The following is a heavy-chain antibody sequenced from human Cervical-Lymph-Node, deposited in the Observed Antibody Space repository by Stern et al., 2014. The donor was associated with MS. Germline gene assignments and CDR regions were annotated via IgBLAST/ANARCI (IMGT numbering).Heavy chain of an antibody. CDR2: ISGTTT. J-gene: IGHJ6*02. Sequence: IQLVESGGGLVQPGGSLRLSCAASGFSFSNYALSWVRQAPGKGLEWVSGISGTTTYYADSVRGRFTISRDNFWNTLSLEMSGLRVDDTAVYYCARDQEQSSVWTGAYYYAMDVWGQGTTVTVSS. CDR3: ARDQEQSSVWTGAYYYAMDV. D-gene: IGHD6-19*01. CDR1: GFSFSNYA. V-gene: IGHV3-23*04.